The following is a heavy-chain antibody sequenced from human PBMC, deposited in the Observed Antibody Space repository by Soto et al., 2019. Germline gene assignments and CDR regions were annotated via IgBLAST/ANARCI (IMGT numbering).Heavy chain of an antibody. CDR3: ARESFGDGNHNWFDP. Sequence: PSETLSLTCSVSGGSISTYYWSWVRQPPGKGLEWIGLIYYTGSTIYNPSLKSRVTMSVDTSNNQFSLLMKSVTAADTAIYYCARESFGDGNHNWFDPWGQGTLVTVSS. D-gene: IGHD2-15*01. V-gene: IGHV4-59*01. J-gene: IGHJ5*02. CDR2: IYYTGST. CDR1: GGSISTYY.